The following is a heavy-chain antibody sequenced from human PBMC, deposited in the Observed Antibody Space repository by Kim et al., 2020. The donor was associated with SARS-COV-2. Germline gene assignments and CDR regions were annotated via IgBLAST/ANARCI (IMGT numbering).Heavy chain of an antibody. CDR1: GGTFSSYA. V-gene: IGHV1-69*13. CDR2: IIPIFGTA. CDR3: ARNVQLERRPRYGMDV. J-gene: IGHJ6*02. Sequence: SVKVSCKASGGTFSSYAISWVRQAPGQGLEWMGGIIPIFGTANYAQKFQGRVTITADESTSTAYMELSSLRSEDTAVYYCARNVQLERRPRYGMDVWGQGTTVTVSS. D-gene: IGHD1-1*01.